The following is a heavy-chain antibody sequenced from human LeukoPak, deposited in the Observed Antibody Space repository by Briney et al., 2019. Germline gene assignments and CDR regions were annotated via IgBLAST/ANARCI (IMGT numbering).Heavy chain of an antibody. Sequence: SETLSLTCTVSGGSISSYYWSWIRQPPGKGLEWVGYIYYGGSTNYNPSLKSRVTISVDTSKNQFSLKLSSVTAADTAVYYCARHYYDSSGYFYQDYWGQGTLVTVSS. CDR1: GGSISSYY. V-gene: IGHV4-59*08. D-gene: IGHD3-22*01. CDR3: ARHYYDSSGYFYQDY. J-gene: IGHJ4*02. CDR2: IYYGGST.